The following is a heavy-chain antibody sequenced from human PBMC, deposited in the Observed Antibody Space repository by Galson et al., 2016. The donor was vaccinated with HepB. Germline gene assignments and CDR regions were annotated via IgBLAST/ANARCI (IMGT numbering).Heavy chain of an antibody. CDR3: ARCRALAGPEFDP. J-gene: IGHJ5*02. CDR2: INPKSGAS. D-gene: IGHD6-19*01. V-gene: IGHV1-2*02. Sequence: QSGAEVKKPGESLKISCKGSGYTFTDFYIHWVRQAPGQGLEWMGWINPKSGASNSAQKFQGRVTMTRDTSISTAYMELSGLKSDDTAVYYCARCRALAGPEFDPWGQGTLVTVSS. CDR1: GYTFTDFY.